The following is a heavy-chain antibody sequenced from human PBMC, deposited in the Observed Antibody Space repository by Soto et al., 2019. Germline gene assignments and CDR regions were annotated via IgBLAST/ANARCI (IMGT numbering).Heavy chain of an antibody. CDR2: ISYDGSNK. CDR3: AKDRDEGARQQLERQVDY. J-gene: IGHJ4*02. CDR1: RFIFSSYG. D-gene: IGHD1-1*01. Sequence: SLRICCASCRFIFSSYGLHLIRKTTGKGLEWVAVISYDGSNKYYADSVKGRFTISRDNSKNTVYLQMNSLRAEDTAMYYCAKDRDEGARQQLERQVDYWGQGALVTVSS. V-gene: IGHV3-30*18.